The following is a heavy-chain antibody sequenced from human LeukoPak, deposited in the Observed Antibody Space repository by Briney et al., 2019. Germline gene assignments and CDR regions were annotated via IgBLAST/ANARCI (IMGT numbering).Heavy chain of an antibody. CDR1: GFTFSSYA. V-gene: IGHV3-23*01. D-gene: IGHD2-2*01. CDR2: ISGSGGST. Sequence: GGSLRLSYAASGFTFSSYAMSWVRQAPGKGLEWVSAISGSGGSTYYADSVKGRFTISRDNSKNTLYLHMNSLRAEDTAVYYCAKSSVVVPAARGIDFDYWGQGTLVTVSS. J-gene: IGHJ4*02. CDR3: AKSSVVVPAARGIDFDY.